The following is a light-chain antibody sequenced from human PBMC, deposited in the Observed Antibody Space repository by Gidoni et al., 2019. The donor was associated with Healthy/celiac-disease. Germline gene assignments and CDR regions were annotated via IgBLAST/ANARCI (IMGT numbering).Light chain of an antibody. Sequence: EIVLTQSPGTLSLTPGEGATLSCRASQSVSSSYLAWYQQKPGQAPRLLIYGASSRATGIPDRFSGSGSGTDLTLTISRLEPEDFAVYYCQQYGSSPVYTFGQGTKLEIK. V-gene: IGKV3-20*01. CDR1: QSVSSSY. CDR3: QQYGSSPVYT. CDR2: GAS. J-gene: IGKJ2*01.